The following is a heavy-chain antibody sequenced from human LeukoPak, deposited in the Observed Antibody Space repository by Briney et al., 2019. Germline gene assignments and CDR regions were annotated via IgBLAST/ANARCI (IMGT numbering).Heavy chain of an antibody. CDR3: ARGRGGATTGLDH. Sequence: ASVKVSCKASGYTFNGYYMHWVRQAPGQGLESMGWINSNSGARNYAQKFQGRVTMSRDTSINRAYMELSRLTSDDTAVYYCARGRGGATTGLDHWGQGALVTVSS. J-gene: IGHJ4*02. CDR2: INSNSGAR. V-gene: IGHV1-2*02. CDR1: GYTFNGYY. D-gene: IGHD1-26*01.